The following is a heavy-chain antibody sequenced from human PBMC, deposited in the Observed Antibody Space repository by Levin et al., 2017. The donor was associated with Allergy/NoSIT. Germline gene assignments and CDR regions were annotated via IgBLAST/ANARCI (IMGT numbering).Heavy chain of an antibody. CDR1: GFSFTDYN. J-gene: IGHJ6*03. Sequence: PGGSLRLSCAASGFSFTDYNLNWVRQAPGKGLEWVSSISSSGIYIYYADSVKGRFTISRDNARNSLYLQMNSLRAEDTAVYYCASMAGYYMDAWGKGTLVTVSS. CDR2: ISSSGIYI. V-gene: IGHV3-21*01. D-gene: IGHD6-19*01. CDR3: ASMAGYYMDA.